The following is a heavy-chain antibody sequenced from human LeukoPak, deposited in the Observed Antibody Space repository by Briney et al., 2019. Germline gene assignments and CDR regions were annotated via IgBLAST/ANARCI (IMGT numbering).Heavy chain of an antibody. V-gene: IGHV4-34*01. CDR2: INHSGST. CDR1: GGSFSGYY. J-gene: IGHJ6*02. CDR3: ARARKRGSNSNYGYYYYYYGMDV. Sequence: SETLSLTCAVYGGSFSGYYWSWIRQPPGKGLEWIGVINHSGSTNYNPSLKSRVTISVDTSKNQFSLKLSSVTAADTAVYYCARARKRGSNSNYGYYYYYYGMDVWGQGTTVTVSS. D-gene: IGHD4-4*01.